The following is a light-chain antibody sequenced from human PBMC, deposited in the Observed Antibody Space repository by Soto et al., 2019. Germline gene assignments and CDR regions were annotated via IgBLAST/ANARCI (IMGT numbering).Light chain of an antibody. Sequence: EIVLTQSPATLSLSPGERATLSCRASQSVSSYLAWYQQKPGQAPRLLIYDASNRPPGIPARFSGSGSGTDYTLTISSLEPEDFAVYYCQQRSNWPLFTFGPGTKVDIK. V-gene: IGKV3-11*01. CDR2: DAS. CDR3: QQRSNWPLFT. J-gene: IGKJ3*01. CDR1: QSVSSY.